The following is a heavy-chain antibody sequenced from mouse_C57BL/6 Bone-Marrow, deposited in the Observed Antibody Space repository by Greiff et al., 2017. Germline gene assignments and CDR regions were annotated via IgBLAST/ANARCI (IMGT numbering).Heavy chain of an antibody. V-gene: IGHV1-15*01. J-gene: IGHJ3*01. CDR2: IDPETGGT. CDR1: GYTFTDYE. D-gene: IGHD1-1*01. Sequence: SGAELVRPGASVTLSCKASGYTFTDYEMHWVKQTPVHGLEWIGAIDPETGGTAYNQKFKGKAVLTADKSSSTAYMELRILTAEDSAVYYCTRPTTVQFAYWGQGTLVTVSA. CDR3: TRPTTVQFAY.